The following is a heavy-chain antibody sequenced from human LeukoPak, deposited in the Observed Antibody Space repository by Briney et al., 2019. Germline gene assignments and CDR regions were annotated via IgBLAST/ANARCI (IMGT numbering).Heavy chain of an antibody. J-gene: IGHJ3*02. D-gene: IGHD2-21*01. CDR2: ISAYNGNT. V-gene: IGHV1-18*01. CDR1: GYTFPSHG. CDR3: AREDSRAFDI. Sequence: ASVKVSCQASGYTFPSHGINWVRQAPGPGVEWMGWISAYNGNTNYAQKLQGRVTMTTDTSTSTDYMELSRLRSDDTAVHYCAREDSRAFDIWGQGTMVTVSS.